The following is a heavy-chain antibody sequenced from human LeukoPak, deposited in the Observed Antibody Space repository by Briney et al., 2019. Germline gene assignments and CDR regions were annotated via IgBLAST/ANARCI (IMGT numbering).Heavy chain of an antibody. CDR2: IYTSGST. CDR1: GGSITNFY. V-gene: IGHV4-4*07. CDR3: ARGPTPPDYYYYYMDV. J-gene: IGHJ6*03. Sequence: PSETLSLTCTVSGGSITNFYWSWIRQPAGKGLEWIGRIYTSGSTNYNPSLKSRVTMSVDTSKNQFSLKLSSVTAADTAVYYCARGPTPPDYYYYYMDVWGKGTTVTVSS.